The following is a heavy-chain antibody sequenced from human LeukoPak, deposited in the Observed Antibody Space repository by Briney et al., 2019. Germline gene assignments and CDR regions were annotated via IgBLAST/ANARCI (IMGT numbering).Heavy chain of an antibody. J-gene: IGHJ6*02. V-gene: IGHV3-23*01. CDR2: ISGSGGST. CDR3: AKEQRIQLWLPPIRDYGMDV. CDR1: GFTFSSYA. D-gene: IGHD5-18*01. Sequence: QSGGSLRLSCAASGFTFSSYAMSWVRQAPGKGLEWVSAISGSGGSTYYADSAKGRFTISRDNSKNTLYLQMNSLRAEDTAVYYCAKEQRIQLWLPPIRDYGMDVWGQGTTVTVSS.